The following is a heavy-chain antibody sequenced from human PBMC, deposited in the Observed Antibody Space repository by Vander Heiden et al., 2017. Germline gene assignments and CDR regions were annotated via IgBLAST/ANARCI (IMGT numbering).Heavy chain of an antibody. D-gene: IGHD3-10*01. CDR2: ISGRGGST. V-gene: IGHV3-23*01. CDR3: AKDTRDAMVRGVISAFDY. Sequence: EVQLLESGGGLVQPGGSLRLSCAASGFTFSSYAMSWVRQAPGKGLGWGSAISGRGGSTYYADSVKGRFTISRDNSKNTLYLQMNSLRAEDTAVYYCAKDTRDAMVRGVISAFDYWGQGTLVTVFS. CDR1: GFTFSSYA. J-gene: IGHJ4*02.